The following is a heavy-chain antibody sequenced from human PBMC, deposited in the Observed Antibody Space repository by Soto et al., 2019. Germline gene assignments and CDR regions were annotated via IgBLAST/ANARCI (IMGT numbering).Heavy chain of an antibody. J-gene: IGHJ4*02. CDR1: GDSVSSNSAA. CDR3: AREVDRGYSGYDLLPYFDY. Sequence: QSPTLSLTCAISGDSVSSNSAAWNWIRQSPSRGLEWLGRTYYRSKWYNDYAVSVKSRITINPDTSKNQFSLQLNSVTPEDTAVYYCAREVDRGYSGYDLLPYFDYWGQGTLVTVSS. D-gene: IGHD5-12*01. V-gene: IGHV6-1*01. CDR2: TYYRSKWYN.